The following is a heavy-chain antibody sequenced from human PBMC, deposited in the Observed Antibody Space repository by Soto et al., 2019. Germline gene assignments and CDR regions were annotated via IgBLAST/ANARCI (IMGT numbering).Heavy chain of an antibody. D-gene: IGHD3-3*01. Sequence: SETLSLTCTVSGGPLSSGSYYWSWIRQTPGRGLEWIAYIYYSGSTHYSPSLKSRVTISVDTSKNQFSLKMTSMTAADRGVYYCARGVDSWSGYLFWGQGTPVTVSS. CDR2: IYYSGST. V-gene: IGHV4-61*01. J-gene: IGHJ4*02. CDR1: GGPLSSGSYY. CDR3: ARGVDSWSGYLF.